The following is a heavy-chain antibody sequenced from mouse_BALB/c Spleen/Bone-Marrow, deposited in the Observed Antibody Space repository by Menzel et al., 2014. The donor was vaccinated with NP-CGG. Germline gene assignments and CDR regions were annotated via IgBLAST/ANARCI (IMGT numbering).Heavy chain of an antibody. CDR3: ARDYGSSYYAMDY. Sequence: AKLMESGPGLVAPSQSLSITCTVTGFSLTSYGVHWVRQPPGKGLEWLGVIWAGGSTNYNSAPMSRLSISKDNSKSHVFIKMNSLQTDDTAMYYCARDYGSSYYAMDYWGQGTSVTVSS. CDR1: GFSLTSYG. D-gene: IGHD1-1*01. CDR2: IWAGGST. J-gene: IGHJ4*01. V-gene: IGHV2-9*02.